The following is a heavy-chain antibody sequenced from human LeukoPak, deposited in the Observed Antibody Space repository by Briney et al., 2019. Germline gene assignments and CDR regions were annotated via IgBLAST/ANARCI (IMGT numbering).Heavy chain of an antibody. J-gene: IGHJ4*02. CDR1: GGSISSYY. D-gene: IGHD1-26*01. V-gene: IGHV4-59*01. Sequence: SETLSLTCTVSGGSISSYYWSWIRQPPGKGLEWIGYIYYSGSTNYNPSLKSRVTISVDTSKNQFSLKLSSVTAADTAVYYCARDFPLVVGATTDYFDYWGQGTLVTVSS. CDR2: IYYSGST. CDR3: ARDFPLVVGATTDYFDY.